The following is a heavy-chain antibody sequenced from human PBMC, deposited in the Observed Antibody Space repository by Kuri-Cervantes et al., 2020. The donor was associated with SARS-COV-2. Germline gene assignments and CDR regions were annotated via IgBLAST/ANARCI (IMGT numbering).Heavy chain of an antibody. Sequence: GSLRLSCTVSGGSISSHYWSWIRQPPGKGLEWIGYIYYSGSTNYNPSLKSRVTISVDTSKNQFSLTLSSVTAADTAVYYCARRGRTGEGDTWGQGTLVTVSS. CDR3: ARRGRTGEGDT. J-gene: IGHJ5*02. D-gene: IGHD7-27*01. V-gene: IGHV4-59*08. CDR2: IYYSGST. CDR1: GGSISSHY.